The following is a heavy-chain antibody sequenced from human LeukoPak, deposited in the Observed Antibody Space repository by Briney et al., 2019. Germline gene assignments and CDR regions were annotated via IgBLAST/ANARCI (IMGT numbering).Heavy chain of an antibody. CDR3: ARDRFHAVES. V-gene: IGHV3-74*01. J-gene: IGHJ4*02. CDR2: IKDDGSGT. CDR1: GFTFTKNW. D-gene: IGHD3-16*01. Sequence: GGSLRLSCAASGFTFTKNWMHWLRQAPGKGLVWVSVIKDDGSGTTYADSVKGRFTISRDNAKNTVHLQMNSLRAEDTAIYYCARDRFHAVESWGQGTLVIVSS.